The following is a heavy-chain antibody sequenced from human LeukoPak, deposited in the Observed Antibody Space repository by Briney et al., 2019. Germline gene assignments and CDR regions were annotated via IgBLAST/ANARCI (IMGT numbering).Heavy chain of an antibody. CDR1: KFTFSTYG. D-gene: IGHD3-10*02. CDR2: IWFDGSNK. CDR3: CSGSPKGVDY. V-gene: IGHV3-30*02. J-gene: IGHJ4*02. Sequence: GGSPRLSCAASKFTFSTYGMHWVRQAPGKGLEWVAFIWFDGSNKYYADSVKGRFTISRDNSKNTLYLQMNSLRAEDTAVYYCCSGSPKGVDYWGQGTLVTVSS.